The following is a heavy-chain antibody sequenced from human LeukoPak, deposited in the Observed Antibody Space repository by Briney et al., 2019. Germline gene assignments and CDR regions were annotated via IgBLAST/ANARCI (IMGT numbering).Heavy chain of an antibody. D-gene: IGHD5/OR15-5a*01. CDR2: INHSGST. V-gene: IGHV4-34*01. CDR3: VRDGYSVYDGL. Sequence: SETLPLTCAVYGGSFSGYYWSWIRQPPGRGLEWIGEINHSGSTNYNPSLKSRVTISVDTSKNQFSLKLSSVTAADTAVYYCVRDGYSVYDGLWGQGTLVTVSS. CDR1: GGSFSGYY. J-gene: IGHJ4*02.